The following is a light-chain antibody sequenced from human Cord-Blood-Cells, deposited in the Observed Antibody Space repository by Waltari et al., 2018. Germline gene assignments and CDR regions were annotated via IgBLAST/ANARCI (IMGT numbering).Light chain of an antibody. V-gene: IGKV3-11*01. J-gene: IGKJ1*01. Sequence: EIVLTQSPATLSLSPGERATLSCRASQSVSSYLACYQQKPGQAPRLLIYDASNRATGIPARFSGSGSGTDFTLTISSLGPEDFAVYYCQQRSNWPTFGQGTKVEIK. CDR3: QQRSNWPT. CDR2: DAS. CDR1: QSVSSY.